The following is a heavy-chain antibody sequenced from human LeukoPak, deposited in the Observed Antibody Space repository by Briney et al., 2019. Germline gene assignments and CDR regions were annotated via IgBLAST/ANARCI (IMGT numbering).Heavy chain of an antibody. CDR2: ISSSSSYI. V-gene: IGHV3-21*01. J-gene: IGHJ4*02. D-gene: IGHD6-13*01. CDR1: GFTFSSYS. CDR3: ARAKDPGYSSSWSFDY. Sequence: NPGGSLRLSCAASGFTFSSYSMNWVRQAPGKGLEWVSSISSSSSYIYYADSVKGRFTISRDNAKNSLYLQMNSLRAEDTAVYYCARAKDPGYSSSWSFDYWGQGTLVTVSS.